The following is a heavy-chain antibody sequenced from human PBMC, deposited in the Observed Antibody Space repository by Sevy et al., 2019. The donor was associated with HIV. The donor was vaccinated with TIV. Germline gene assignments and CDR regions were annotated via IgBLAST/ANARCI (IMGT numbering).Heavy chain of an antibody. V-gene: IGHV4-39*01. CDR1: GGSISSRSYY. Sequence: SETLSLTCTVSGGSISSRSYYWAWIRQSPGKGLECIGSIYYSGNTYYNPTLKSRVTMSVDTSNSQFSLKLSSVTAADTAVYYCARHGIRRAADIHYFDYWGQGALVTVSS. J-gene: IGHJ4*02. D-gene: IGHD1-26*01. CDR3: ARHGIRRAADIHYFDY. CDR2: IYYSGNT.